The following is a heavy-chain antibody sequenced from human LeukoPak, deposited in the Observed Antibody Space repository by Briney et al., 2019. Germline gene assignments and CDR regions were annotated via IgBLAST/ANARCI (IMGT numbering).Heavy chain of an antibody. D-gene: IGHD5-18*01. CDR3: ARDAPRRVDTAARTLGSYFDY. CDR1: GFTFSSYG. V-gene: IGHV3-30*19. J-gene: IGHJ4*02. Sequence: HPGGSLRLSCAASGFTFSSYGMHWVRQAPGKGLEWVAVISYDGSNKYYADSVKGRFTISRDNSKNTLYLQMNSLRAEDTAVYYCARDAPRRVDTAARTLGSYFDYWGQGTLVTVSS. CDR2: ISYDGSNK.